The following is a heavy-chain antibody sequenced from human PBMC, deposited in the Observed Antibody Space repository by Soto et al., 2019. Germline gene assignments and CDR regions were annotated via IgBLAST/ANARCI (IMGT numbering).Heavy chain of an antibody. D-gene: IGHD2-21*02. CDR1: GGSISGYY. CDR2: IHSSGDT. V-gene: IGHV4-59*01. CDR3: LRGSDWYSDMF. J-gene: IGHJ4*02. Sequence: QVQLQESGPGLMKPSEALSLSCSVSGGSISGYYWTWIRQPPGKGLEWIGDIHSSGDTSYNPSLRAPRTISMDTSRKQCSVRLTSVTAADTAVYYWLRGSDWYSDMFWGQGTLVTVSS.